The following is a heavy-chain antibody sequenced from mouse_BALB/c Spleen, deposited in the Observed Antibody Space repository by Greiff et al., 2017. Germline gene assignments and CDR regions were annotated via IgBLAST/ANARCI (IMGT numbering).Heavy chain of an antibody. CDR2: ISYSGST. CDR3: AYGNPYAMDY. J-gene: IGHJ4*01. CDR1: GYSITSDYA. V-gene: IGHV3-2*02. D-gene: IGHD2-1*01. Sequence: EVKLMESGPGLVKPSQSLSLTCTVTGYSITSDYAWNWIRQFPGNKLEWMGYISYSGSTSYNPSLKSRISITRDTSKNQFFLQLNSVTTEDTATYYCAYGNPYAMDYWGQGTSVTVSS.